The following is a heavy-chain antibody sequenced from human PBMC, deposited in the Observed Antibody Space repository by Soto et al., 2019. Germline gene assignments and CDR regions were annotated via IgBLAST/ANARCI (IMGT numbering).Heavy chain of an antibody. D-gene: IGHD3-3*01. CDR1: GDSISSGDYY. CDR2: IYYSGST. V-gene: IGHV4-30-4*01. Sequence: SETLSLTCTVSGDSISSGDYYWSWIRRPPGKGLEWIGYIYYSGSTYYNPSLKSRVTISVDTSKNQFSLKLSSVTAADTAVYYCASSGITIFGVVTRLFDYWGQGTLVTVSS. CDR3: ASSGITIFGVVTRLFDY. J-gene: IGHJ4*02.